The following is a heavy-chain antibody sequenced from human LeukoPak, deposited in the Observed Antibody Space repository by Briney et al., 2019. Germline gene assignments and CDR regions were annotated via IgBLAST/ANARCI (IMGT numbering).Heavy chain of an antibody. CDR3: ARGKLYDIVTPLRNRGYYYMDV. J-gene: IGHJ6*03. V-gene: IGHV3-48*01. CDR1: GFTFSSYS. Sequence: GGSLRLSCAASGFTFSSYSMNWVRRAPGKGLEWVSYISSSSSTIYYADSVKGRFTISRDNAKNSLYLQMNSLRAEDTAVYYCARGKLYDIVTPLRNRGYYYMDVWGKGTTVTVSS. D-gene: IGHD3-9*01. CDR2: ISSSSSTI.